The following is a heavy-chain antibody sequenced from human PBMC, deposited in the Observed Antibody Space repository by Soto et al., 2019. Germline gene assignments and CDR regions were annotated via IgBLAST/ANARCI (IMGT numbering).Heavy chain of an antibody. CDR1: GGSIRIKSYS. CDR3: ATRTSTSFSDY. CDR2: THFDGSA. J-gene: IGHJ4*02. Sequence: QLQLQESGPGLVKPSETLSLTCTVSGGSIRIKSYSWGWIRQPPEKELEWIGTTHFDGSADYNPSIENRVTIAAYTSKNQFSLKVDSVTAADTAVYYCATRTSTSFSDYWGQGTMVTVSS. D-gene: IGHD3-16*02. V-gene: IGHV4-39*01.